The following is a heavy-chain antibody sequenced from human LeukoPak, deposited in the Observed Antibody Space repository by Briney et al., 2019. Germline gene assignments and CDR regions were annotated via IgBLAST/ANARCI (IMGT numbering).Heavy chain of an antibody. CDR3: ARGEEMAGGHPPYFND. J-gene: IGHJ4*02. D-gene: IGHD5-24*01. Sequence: SDTLSLTCAVYGVSFSGYYWSWIRQSPGKGLDWLGEIYHSGSTNLHPSLKSRVTISVDTSKNQFSLKLSSVTAADTAVYYCARGEEMAGGHPPYFNDWGQGTLVTVSS. CDR1: GVSFSGYY. V-gene: IGHV4-34*01. CDR2: IYHSGST.